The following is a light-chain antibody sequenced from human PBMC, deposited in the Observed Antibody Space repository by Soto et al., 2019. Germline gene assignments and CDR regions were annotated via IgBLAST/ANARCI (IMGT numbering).Light chain of an antibody. J-gene: IGKJ5*01. CDR1: QDIRGA. CDR3: QQFNVYPIT. CDR2: DVS. V-gene: IGKV1-13*02. Sequence: AIQLTQSPSSLSASVGDRVTITCRASQDIRGALAWYQQKPGKAPKLLIYDVSSLESGVPSRFSGSGSGTDFTFTISSLQPEDFATYYCQQFNVYPITFGQGTRLEIK.